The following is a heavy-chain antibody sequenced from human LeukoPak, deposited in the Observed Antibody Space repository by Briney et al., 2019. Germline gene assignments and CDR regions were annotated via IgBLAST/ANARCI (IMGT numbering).Heavy chain of an antibody. CDR3: ARSDYDFWSGHFDP. J-gene: IGHJ5*02. V-gene: IGHV1-69*13. CDR1: GGTFSSYA. Sequence: SVKVSCKASGGTFSSYAISWVRQAPGRGLEWMGGIIPIFGTANYAQKFQGRVTITADESTSTAYMELSSLRSEDTAVYYCARSDYDFWSGHFDPWGQGTLVTVSS. CDR2: IIPIFGTA. D-gene: IGHD3-3*01.